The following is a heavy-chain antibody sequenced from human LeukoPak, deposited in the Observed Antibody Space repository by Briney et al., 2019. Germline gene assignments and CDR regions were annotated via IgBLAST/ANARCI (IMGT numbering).Heavy chain of an antibody. CDR3: ARGVEPLAANTLAY. CDR2: LYSDGNT. D-gene: IGHD1-14*01. Sequence: GGSLRLSCAASGFTVITNDMTWVRQAPGKGLEWVSVLYSDGNTKYADSVQGRFTISRDNSKNTLYLEMNSLSPDGTPVYYCARGVEPLAANTLAYWGQGTLVTVSS. CDR1: GFTVITND. J-gene: IGHJ4*02. V-gene: IGHV3-53*01.